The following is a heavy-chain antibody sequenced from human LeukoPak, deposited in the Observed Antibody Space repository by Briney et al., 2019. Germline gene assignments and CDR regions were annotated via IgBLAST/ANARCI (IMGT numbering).Heavy chain of an antibody. CDR1: GGSISSSNW. Sequence: SETLSLTCAVSGGSISSSNWWSWVRQPPGKGLEWIGEIYHSGSTNYNPSLKSRVTISVDESKNQFSLKLSSVTAADTAVYYCARDRRRFGVINKWFDPWGQGTLVTVSS. D-gene: IGHD3-10*01. CDR3: ARDRRRFGVINKWFDP. V-gene: IGHV4-4*02. J-gene: IGHJ5*02. CDR2: IYHSGST.